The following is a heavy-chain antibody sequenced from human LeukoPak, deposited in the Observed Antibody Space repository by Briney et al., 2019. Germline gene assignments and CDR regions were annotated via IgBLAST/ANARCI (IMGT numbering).Heavy chain of an antibody. J-gene: IGHJ4*02. Sequence: GGSLRLSCAASGFTFSSYSMNWVRQAPGKGLEWVSSISSSSSYIYYADSVKGRFTISRDNAKNSLYLQMNSLRAEDTAVYYCARGRCSGGSCYGYWGQGTLVTVSS. CDR2: ISSSSSYI. V-gene: IGHV3-21*01. D-gene: IGHD2-15*01. CDR1: GFTFSSYS. CDR3: ARGRCSGGSCYGY.